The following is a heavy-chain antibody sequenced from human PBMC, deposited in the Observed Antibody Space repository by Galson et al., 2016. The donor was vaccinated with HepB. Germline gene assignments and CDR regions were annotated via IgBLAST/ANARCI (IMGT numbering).Heavy chain of an antibody. CDR3: AKVLPYSAGHGMDV. CDR2: ISGGST. V-gene: IGHV3-23*01. CDR1: GFTFSNYA. J-gene: IGHJ6*01. Sequence: SLRLSCAASGFTFSNYAMSWVRQAPGKGLEWVSLISGGSTYYADSVKGRFTISRDNSKNTLYLQMNTLRAEDTAVYYCAKVLPYSAGHGMDVRGQGTTVTVPS. D-gene: IGHD6-13*01.